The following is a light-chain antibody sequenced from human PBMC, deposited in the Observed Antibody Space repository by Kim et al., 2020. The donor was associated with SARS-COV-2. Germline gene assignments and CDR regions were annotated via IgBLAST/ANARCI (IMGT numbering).Light chain of an antibody. CDR1: HSNLESYD. J-gene: IGLJ3*02. V-gene: IGLV1-47*01. CDR3: AAWDDSMGGWV. CDR2: RNK. Sequence: GKGVTFSFSGSHSNLESYDLYWHQHPPGTAPKLLIYRNKQPPSGVPHRFSGTKSGTSASLAISGLRGEDEADYYCAAWDDSMGGWVFGGGTKLTVL.